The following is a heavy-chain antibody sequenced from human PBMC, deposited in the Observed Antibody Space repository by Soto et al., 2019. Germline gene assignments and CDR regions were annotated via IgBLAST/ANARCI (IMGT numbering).Heavy chain of an antibody. Sequence: QVQLVQSGAEVKKPGSSVKVSCKASGDTFNFYTINWVRQAPGLGLEWMGRFNPILSFSNSALKFQGRVTLTAGKSTSTAYMVLSSLRSEDTAIYYCATSFGSGSRAFDYWGQGALVTVSS. CDR3: ATSFGSGSRAFDY. V-gene: IGHV1-69*02. D-gene: IGHD3-10*01. J-gene: IGHJ4*02. CDR2: FNPILSFS. CDR1: GDTFNFYT.